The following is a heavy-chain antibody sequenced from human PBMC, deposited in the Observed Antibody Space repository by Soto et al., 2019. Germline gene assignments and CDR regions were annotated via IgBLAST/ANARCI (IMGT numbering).Heavy chain of an antibody. CDR3: VRRHVSATVSDCFDP. CDR2: INAANRHT. D-gene: IGHD6-13*01. V-gene: IGHV1-3*01. J-gene: IGHJ5*02. Sequence: ASVKVSCKAFGYTFTSYGIPWVRTAPGQRLEWMGWINAANRHTKYSPKFQGRVTITRDTSASTAYMELSSLRSEDTAVYYFVRRHVSATVSDCFDPWGQGTLVTVSS. CDR1: GYTFTSYG.